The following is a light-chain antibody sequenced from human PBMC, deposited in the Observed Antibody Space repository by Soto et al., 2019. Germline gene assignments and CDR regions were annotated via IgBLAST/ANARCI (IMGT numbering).Light chain of an antibody. V-gene: IGLV2-14*01. Sequence: QSALTQPASVSGSPGQSITISCTGTSSDVGGYNYVSWYQQHPGKAPKLMIYDVRNRPSGVSNRFSGSKSGNTASLTISGLQAEDEADYYFSSYTSSSPWVFGGGTKLTVL. CDR1: SSDVGGYNY. CDR3: SSYTSSSPWV. J-gene: IGLJ2*01. CDR2: DVR.